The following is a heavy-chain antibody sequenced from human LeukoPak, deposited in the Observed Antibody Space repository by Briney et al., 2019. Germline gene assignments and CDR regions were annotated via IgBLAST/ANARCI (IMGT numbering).Heavy chain of an antibody. CDR3: ARDIGGGWMEGYFDY. CDR2: IWYDGSNK. Sequence: PGGSLRLSCAASGFTFSSYGMHWVRQAPGKGLEWVAVIWYDGSNKYYADSVKGRFTISRDNSKNTLYLQMNSLRAEDTSIYYCARDIGGGWMEGYFDYWGQETLVTVSS. CDR1: GFTFSSYG. V-gene: IGHV3-33*01. D-gene: IGHD6-19*01. J-gene: IGHJ4*02.